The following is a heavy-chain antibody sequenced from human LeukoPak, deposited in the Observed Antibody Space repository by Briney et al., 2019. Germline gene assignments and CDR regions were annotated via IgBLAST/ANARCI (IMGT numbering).Heavy chain of an antibody. CDR3: AKDYDYVWGSYREGYYFDY. J-gene: IGHJ4*02. CDR2: IRYDGSNK. Sequence: AGGSLRLSCAASGFTFSSYAMSWVRQAPGKGLEWVAFIRYDGSNKYYADSVKGRFTISRDNSKNTLYLQMNSLRAEDTAVYYCAKDYDYVWGSYREGYYFDYWGQGTLVTVSS. V-gene: IGHV3-30*02. D-gene: IGHD3-16*02. CDR1: GFTFSSYA.